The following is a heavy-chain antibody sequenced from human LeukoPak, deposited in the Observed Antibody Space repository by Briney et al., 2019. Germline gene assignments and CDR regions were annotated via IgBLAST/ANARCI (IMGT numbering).Heavy chain of an antibody. V-gene: IGHV3-23*01. CDR1: GFTFSSYA. Sequence: GGSLRLSCAASGFTFSSYAVSWVRQAPGKGLEWVSAISGSGGSTYYADSVKGRFTISRDNSKSTLYLQMNSLRAEDTAVYYCAKFAGGSYSYGMDVWGQGTTVTVSS. CDR2: ISGSGGST. J-gene: IGHJ6*02. D-gene: IGHD1-26*01. CDR3: AKFAGGSYSYGMDV.